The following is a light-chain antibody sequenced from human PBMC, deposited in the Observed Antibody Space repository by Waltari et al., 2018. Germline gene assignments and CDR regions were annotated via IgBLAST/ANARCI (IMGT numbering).Light chain of an antibody. CDR2: ITN. CDR3: AAWDDSLNGWL. CDR1: SSNLGRHH. Sequence: QSELAQPPSASAAPGQRVPIPCSGSSSNLGRHHVQWYQQFPGTAPKLLIYITNRRPSGVPDRFSGSKSGTSASLTISGLQSADEGDYYCAAWDDSLNGWLFGGGTKLTVL. V-gene: IGLV1-44*01. J-gene: IGLJ3*02.